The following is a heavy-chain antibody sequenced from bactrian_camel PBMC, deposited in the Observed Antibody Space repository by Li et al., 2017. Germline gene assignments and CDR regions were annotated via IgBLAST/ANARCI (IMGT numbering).Heavy chain of an antibody. D-gene: IGHD2*01. CDR2: IFVVGGST. Sequence: AWFRQAPGKDRERVASIFVVGGSTYYADSVKGRFTISYEQWQRTVYLQMNSLKSEDTASYYCAAGGFVNATA. J-gene: IGHJ7*01. V-gene: IGHV3-3*01.